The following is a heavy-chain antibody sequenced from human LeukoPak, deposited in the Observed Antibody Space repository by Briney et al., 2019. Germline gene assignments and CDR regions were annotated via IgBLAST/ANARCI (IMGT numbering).Heavy chain of an antibody. J-gene: IGHJ4*02. D-gene: IGHD2-2*01. CDR1: GYTFTGYY. CDR2: INPNSGGT. Sequence: GASVKVSCKASGYTFTGYYMHWVRQAPGQGLEWMGWINPNSGGTTYAQKFQGRVTMTTDTSTSTAYMELRSLRSDDTAVYYCARDVRGPLLVPAAPDYWGQGTLVTVSS. V-gene: IGHV1-2*02. CDR3: ARDVRGPLLVPAAPDY.